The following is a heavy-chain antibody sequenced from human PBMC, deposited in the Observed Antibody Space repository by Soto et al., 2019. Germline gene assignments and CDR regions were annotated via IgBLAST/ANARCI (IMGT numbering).Heavy chain of an antibody. V-gene: IGHV5-51*01. J-gene: IGHJ4*02. CDR1: GYSFTSYW. CDR3: ARLSTLVGGSYSFDSPLAYFDY. D-gene: IGHD1-26*01. Sequence: GESLKISCKGSGYSFTSYWIRWVRQMPGKGLASMRISYPGDSDTRYSPSFQGQVTISADKSISTAYLQWSSLKASDTAMYYCARLSTLVGGSYSFDSPLAYFDYWGQGTLGTVSS. CDR2: SYPGDSDT.